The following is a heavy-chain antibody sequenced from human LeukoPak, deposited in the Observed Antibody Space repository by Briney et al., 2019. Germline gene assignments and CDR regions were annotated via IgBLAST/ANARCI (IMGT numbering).Heavy chain of an antibody. Sequence: GGSLRLSCAASGFTFSSYGMHWVRQAPGKGLEWVAVIWYDGSSKYYADSVKGRFTISRDNSKNTLYLQMNSLRAEDTAVYYCAKDAGSDYDFWSGPTYYMDVWGKGTTVTVSS. CDR1: GFTFSSYG. CDR2: IWYDGSSK. D-gene: IGHD3-3*01. J-gene: IGHJ6*03. V-gene: IGHV3-33*06. CDR3: AKDAGSDYDFWSGPTYYMDV.